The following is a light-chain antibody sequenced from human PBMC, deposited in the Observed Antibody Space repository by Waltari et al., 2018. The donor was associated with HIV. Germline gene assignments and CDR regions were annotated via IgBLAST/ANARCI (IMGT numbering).Light chain of an antibody. J-gene: IGKJ4*01. CDR3: QQANRFPPT. V-gene: IGKV1D-12*01. CDR1: QNVNSY. Sequence: DIQMTQSPSSVSASVVDRLTITCRASQNVNSYLVWYQQRPGRAPKLLIFGAASLQSGVPSRFSGSGSGTDFTLTVSSLQPEDFATYYCQQANRFPPTFGGGTKVEI. CDR2: GAA.